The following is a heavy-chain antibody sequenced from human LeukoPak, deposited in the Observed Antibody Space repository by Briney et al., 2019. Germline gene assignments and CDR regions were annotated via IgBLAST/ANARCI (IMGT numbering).Heavy chain of an antibody. CDR1: GCTFSSYG. Sequence: AGTLRLTCVASGCTFSSYGMNWVRQAPGKGLEWVTSIWYDGSNKNYADSVKGRFTISRDNSKNILYLQMNSLRVEDTAVYYCAGRYNTPAAGMDVWGNGTTVTVSS. V-gene: IGHV3-33*01. CDR2: IWYDGSNK. J-gene: IGHJ6*04. CDR3: AGRYNTPAAGMDV. D-gene: IGHD6-13*01.